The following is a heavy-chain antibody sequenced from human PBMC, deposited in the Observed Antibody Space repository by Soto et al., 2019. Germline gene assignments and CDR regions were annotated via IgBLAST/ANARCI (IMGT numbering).Heavy chain of an antibody. Sequence: GGSLRLSCVGSGFSFSRFPMSWFRQAAGKGLEWVAGINGGGSSTSYADSVQGRFTISRDNSKNTLLLHMDKLTAEDTAVYFCARDSLHRISGPTGLDPWGQGALVTVSS. CDR2: INGGGSST. J-gene: IGHJ5*02. CDR1: GFSFSRFP. V-gene: IGHV3-23*01. CDR3: ARDSLHRISGPTGLDP. D-gene: IGHD2-15*01.